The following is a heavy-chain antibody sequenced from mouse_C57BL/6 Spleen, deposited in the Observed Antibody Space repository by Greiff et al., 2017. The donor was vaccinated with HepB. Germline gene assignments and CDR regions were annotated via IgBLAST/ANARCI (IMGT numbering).Heavy chain of an antibody. D-gene: IGHD1-1*01. J-gene: IGHJ2*01. CDR3: AKYGSSSY. CDR1: GYTFTSYW. V-gene: IGHV1-50*01. CDR2: IDPSDSYT. Sequence: VQLQQPGAELVKPGASVKLSCKASGYTFTSYWMQWVKQRPGQGLEWIGEIDPSDSYTNYNQKFKGKATLTVDTSSSTAYMQLSSLTSEGSAVYYCAKYGSSSYWGQGTTLTVSS.